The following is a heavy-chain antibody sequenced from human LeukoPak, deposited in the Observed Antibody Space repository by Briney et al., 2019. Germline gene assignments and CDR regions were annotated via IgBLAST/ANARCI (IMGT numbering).Heavy chain of an antibody. CDR2: MNPNSGNT. D-gene: IGHD1-7*01. Sequence: GASVKVSCKASGYTFTSYDINWVRQATGQGLEWMGWMNPNSGNTGYAQKFQGRVTMTRDTSISTAYMELSRLRSDDTAVYYCASSPGTRKNWFDPWGQGTLVTVSS. J-gene: IGHJ5*02. V-gene: IGHV1-8*01. CDR1: GYTFTSYD. CDR3: ASSPGTRKNWFDP.